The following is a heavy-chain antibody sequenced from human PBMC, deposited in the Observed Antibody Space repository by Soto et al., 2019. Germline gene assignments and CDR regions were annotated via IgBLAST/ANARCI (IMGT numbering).Heavy chain of an antibody. CDR1: GFTFSSYG. V-gene: IGHV3-30*18. J-gene: IGHJ4*02. CDR3: AKDIPPYDFWSGPDY. Sequence: SLRLSCAASGFTFSSYGMRWVRQAPGKGLEWVAVISYDGSNKYYADSVKGRFTISRDNSKNTLYLQMNSLRAEDTAVYYCAKDIPPYDFWSGPDYWGQGTLVTVSS. CDR2: ISYDGSNK. D-gene: IGHD3-3*01.